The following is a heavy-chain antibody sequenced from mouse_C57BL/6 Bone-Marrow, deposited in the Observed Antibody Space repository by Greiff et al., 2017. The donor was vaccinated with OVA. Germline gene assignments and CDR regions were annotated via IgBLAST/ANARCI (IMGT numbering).Heavy chain of an antibody. D-gene: IGHD3-2*02. CDR3: TTGGLRLRAY. CDR1: GFNIKDDY. V-gene: IGHV14-4*01. J-gene: IGHJ3*01. Sequence: VQLQQSGAELVRPGASVKLSCTASGFNIKDDYMHWVKQRPEQGLEWIGWIDPENGDTEYASKFQGKATITADTSSNTAYLQLSSLTSEDTAIYYCTTGGLRLRAYWGQGTLVTVSA. CDR2: IDPENGDT.